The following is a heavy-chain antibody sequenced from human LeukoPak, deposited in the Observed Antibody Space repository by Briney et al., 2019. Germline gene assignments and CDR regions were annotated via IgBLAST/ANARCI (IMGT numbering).Heavy chain of an antibody. V-gene: IGHV4-59*08. CDR3: ARPSHVTTSRSWYDP. CDR1: DGSLCNFY. Sequence: PSETLSPTRVLSDGSLCNFYWSSSPQPPGKGLEWIGYAYYSGSTTYNPSLESRVTISVDTSKNQFSLKLTAVTAADTAVYYCARPSHVTTSRSWYDPGGQGNLVTVSS. J-gene: IGHJ5*02. CDR2: AYYSGST. D-gene: IGHD1-1*01.